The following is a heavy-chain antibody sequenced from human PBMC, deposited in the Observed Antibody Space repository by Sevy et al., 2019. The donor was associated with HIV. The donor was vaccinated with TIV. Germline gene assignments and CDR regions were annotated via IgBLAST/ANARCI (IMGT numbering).Heavy chain of an antibody. J-gene: IGHJ4*01. CDR1: GYRFTDYY. CDR2: INPNSDVT. D-gene: IGHD1-26*01. V-gene: IGHV1-2*02. CDR3: ARDQEFCSTITCYSGLDH. Sequence: ASVKVSCETSGYRFTDYYIHWVRQAPGQGLEWMGWINPNSDVTKSAKKFQDRVIMTKDTSISTVYMELGGLTFDDSAVYYCARDQEFCSTITCYSGLDHWGHGSLVTVSS.